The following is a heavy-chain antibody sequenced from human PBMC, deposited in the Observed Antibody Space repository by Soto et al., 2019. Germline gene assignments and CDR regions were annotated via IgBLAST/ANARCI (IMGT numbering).Heavy chain of an antibody. CDR3: ARSITFDWLFFDN. J-gene: IGHJ4*02. CDR1: GGSISRSNW. Sequence: SETLSLTCAVSGGSISRSNWWSGVRQSPGKGLEWIGEIYHGGSTNYNPSLKSRVTISVDKSKNQFSLKLSSLTAADTAVYYCARSITFDWLFFDNWGQGTLVTVSS. V-gene: IGHV4-4*02. CDR2: IYHGGST. D-gene: IGHD3-9*01.